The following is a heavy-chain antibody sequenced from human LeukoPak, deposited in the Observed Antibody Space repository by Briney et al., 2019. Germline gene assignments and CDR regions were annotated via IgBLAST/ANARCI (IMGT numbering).Heavy chain of an antibody. CDR2: INPNSGGT. V-gene: IGHV1-2*02. CDR3: ARGRHTFSSSTWYFDR. D-gene: IGHD6-13*01. CDR1: GYTFTGYY. J-gene: IGHJ5*02. Sequence: GAAVKLSCKASGYTFTGYYMHWVRQAPGQGLEWMGWINPNSGGTNYAQKFQGRVTMTRDTSISTAYMELTRLRSDDTAVYYCARGRHTFSSSTWYFDRWGQGSLVTVSS.